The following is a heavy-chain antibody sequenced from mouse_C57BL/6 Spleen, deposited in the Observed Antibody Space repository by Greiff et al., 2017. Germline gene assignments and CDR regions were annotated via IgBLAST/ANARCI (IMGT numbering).Heavy chain of an antibody. Sequence: LQQPGAELVKPGASVKMSCKASGYTFTSYWITWVKQRPGQGLEWIGDIYPGSGSTNYNEKFKSKATLTVDTSSSTAYMQLSSLTSEDSAVYYCARREGNYDYAWFAYWGQGTLVTVSA. J-gene: IGHJ3*01. D-gene: IGHD2-4*01. CDR3: ARREGNYDYAWFAY. V-gene: IGHV1-55*01. CDR1: GYTFTSYW. CDR2: IYPGSGST.